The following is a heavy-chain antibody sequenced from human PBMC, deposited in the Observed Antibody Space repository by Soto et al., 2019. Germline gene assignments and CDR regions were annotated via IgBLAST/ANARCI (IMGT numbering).Heavy chain of an antibody. V-gene: IGHV3-23*01. CDR2: IGGSGGAT. CDR3: AKALWFGESSHYFDY. Sequence: GGALRLSCAASGFTFSSYWMSWVRQAPGKGLEWVSGIGGSGGATVYADSVKGRFTISRDNSRNTLYLQMNFLRGGDTAVYYCAKALWFGESSHYFDYWGQGTLVTVSS. J-gene: IGHJ4*02. D-gene: IGHD3-10*01. CDR1: GFTFSSYW.